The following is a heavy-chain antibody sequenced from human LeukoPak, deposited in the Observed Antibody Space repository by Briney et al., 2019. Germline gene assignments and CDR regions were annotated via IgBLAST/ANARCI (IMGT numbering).Heavy chain of an antibody. CDR2: INHSGST. CDR3: AGGGKAWFAP. Sequence: SETLSLTCAVYGGSFCGYYWSWIRQPPGKGLEWIGEINHSGSTNYNPSLKSRVTISVDTSKNQFSLKLSSVTAADTAVYYCAGGGKAWFAPWGQGTLVTVSS. V-gene: IGHV4-34*01. CDR1: GGSFCGYY. J-gene: IGHJ5*02.